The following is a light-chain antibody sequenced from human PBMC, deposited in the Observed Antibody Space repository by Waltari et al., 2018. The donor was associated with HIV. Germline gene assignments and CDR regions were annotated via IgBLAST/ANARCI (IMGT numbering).Light chain of an antibody. Sequence: SYELTQPPSVSVSPGQTARITCSGDALPKQYAYWYQQRPGQAPVLVIYKDTERPSGIPERFSGSSSGTTATLTIIGVQAQDEADYHCQSADSNASLWVFGGGT. CDR2: KDT. CDR3: QSADSNASLWV. J-gene: IGLJ3*02. CDR1: ALPKQY. V-gene: IGLV3-25*03.